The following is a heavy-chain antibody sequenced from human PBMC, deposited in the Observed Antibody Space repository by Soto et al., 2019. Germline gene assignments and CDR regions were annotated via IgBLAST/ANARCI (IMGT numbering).Heavy chain of an antibody. CDR3: ARVAVKRWYLDF. Sequence: PSETLSLTCAVSGGSISSGGYSWSWIRQPPGKGLEWIGYIYHSGSTYYNPSLKSRVTISVDRSKNQFSLKLSSVTAADTAVYYCARVAVKRWYLDFWGRGTLVTVSS. J-gene: IGHJ2*01. CDR1: GGSISSGGYS. V-gene: IGHV4-30-2*01. D-gene: IGHD6-25*01. CDR2: IYHSGST.